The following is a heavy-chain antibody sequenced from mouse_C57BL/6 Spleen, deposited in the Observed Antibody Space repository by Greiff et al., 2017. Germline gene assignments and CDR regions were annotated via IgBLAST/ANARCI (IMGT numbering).Heavy chain of an antibody. J-gene: IGHJ4*01. CDR2: IYPGDGDT. CDR1: GYAFSSYW. V-gene: IGHV1-80*01. Sequence: QVHVKQSGAELVKPGASVKISCKASGYAFSSYWMNWVKQRPGKGLEWIGQIYPGDGDTNYNGKFKGKATLTADKSSSTAYMQLSSLTSEDSAVYFCAREDLLLRFYAMDYWGQGTSVTVSS. D-gene: IGHD1-1*01. CDR3: AREDLLLRFYAMDY.